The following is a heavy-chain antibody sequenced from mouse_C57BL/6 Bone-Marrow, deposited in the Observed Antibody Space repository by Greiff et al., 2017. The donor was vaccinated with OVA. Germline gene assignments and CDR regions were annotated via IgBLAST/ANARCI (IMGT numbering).Heavy chain of an antibody. Sequence: QVQLQQPGAELVKPGASVKMSCKASGYTFTSYWITWVKQRPGQGLEWIGDIYPGSGSTNYNEKFKSKATLTVDTSSSTASMQLSSLTSEDSADDYCARGGDYLYDMDDGGKGTTVTVSS. CDR3: ARGGDYLYDMDD. V-gene: IGHV1-55*01. D-gene: IGHD5-5*01. CDR2: IYPGSGST. CDR1: GYTFTSYW. J-gene: IGHJ4*01.